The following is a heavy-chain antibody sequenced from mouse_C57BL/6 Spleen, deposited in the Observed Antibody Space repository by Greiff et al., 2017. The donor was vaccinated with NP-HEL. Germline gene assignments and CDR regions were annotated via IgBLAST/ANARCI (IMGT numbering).Heavy chain of an antibody. CDR2: INPNNGGT. J-gene: IGHJ2*01. D-gene: IGHD2-1*01. CDR1: GYTFTDYY. V-gene: IGHV1-26*01. CDR3: ARFVYYGNRFDY. Sequence: EVQLQQSGPELVKPGASVKISCKASGYTFTDYYMNWVKQSHGKSLEWIGDINPNNGGTSYNQKFKGKATLTVDKSSSTAYMELRSLTSEDSAVYYCARFVYYGNRFDYWGQGTTLTVSS.